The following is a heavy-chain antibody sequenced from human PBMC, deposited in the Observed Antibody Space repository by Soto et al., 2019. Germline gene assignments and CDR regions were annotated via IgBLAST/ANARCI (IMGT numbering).Heavy chain of an antibody. V-gene: IGHV4-39*07. J-gene: IGHJ4*02. CDR2: IYYSGST. CDR1: GGAISISSYY. D-gene: IGHD4-17*01. CDR3: VRQTVFRFYGEVDFFDY. Sequence: SETLALTCTVSGGAISISSYYWRWIRQPPGRGLGWIGSIYYSGSTYYNPSLKSRVTISIDTSNKHPSLHLRSVAPAATAVYYCVRQTVFRFYGEVDFFDYPGLGTLVFVSS.